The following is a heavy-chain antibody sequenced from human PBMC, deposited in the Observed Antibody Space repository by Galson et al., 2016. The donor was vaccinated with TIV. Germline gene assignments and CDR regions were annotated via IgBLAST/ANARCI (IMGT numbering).Heavy chain of an antibody. CDR1: GFNFRSYA. CDR2: ISGGSYSL. CDR3: AIDPDGAYYYDSGSYYKDH. V-gene: IGHV3-23*01. Sequence: SLRLSCAASGFNFRSYAMNWVRQAPGKGLEWVSLISGGSYSLNYADSVKGRFTISRDDAKNTHSLQMNSLRAEDTATYYCAIDPDGAYYYDSGSYYKDHWGQGTLVTVSS. D-gene: IGHD3-10*01. J-gene: IGHJ4*02.